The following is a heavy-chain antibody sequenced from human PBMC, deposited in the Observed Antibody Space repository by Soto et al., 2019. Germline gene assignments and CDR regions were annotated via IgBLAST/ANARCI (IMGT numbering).Heavy chain of an antibody. CDR1: GFTFSSYW. CDR3: ARVGYDFWSGYYTSYYMDV. D-gene: IGHD3-3*01. Sequence: GGSLRLSCAASGFTFSSYWMSWVRQAPGKGLEWVANIKQDGSEKYYVDSVKGRFTISRDNAKNSLYLQMNSLRAEDTAVYYCARVGYDFWSGYYTSYYMDVWGKGTTVTVS. V-gene: IGHV3-7*01. J-gene: IGHJ6*03. CDR2: IKQDGSEK.